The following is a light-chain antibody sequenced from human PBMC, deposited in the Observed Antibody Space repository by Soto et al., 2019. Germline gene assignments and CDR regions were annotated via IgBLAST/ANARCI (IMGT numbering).Light chain of an antibody. J-gene: IGKJ5*01. Sequence: EIVLTQSPATLSLSPGERATLSCRASQSVSSYLAWYQQKPGQAPRLLIYGASSRATGIPDRFSGSGSGTDFTLTISRLEPVDFAVYYCQQYGSSPITFGQGTRLEIK. CDR2: GAS. V-gene: IGKV3-20*01. CDR3: QQYGSSPIT. CDR1: QSVSSY.